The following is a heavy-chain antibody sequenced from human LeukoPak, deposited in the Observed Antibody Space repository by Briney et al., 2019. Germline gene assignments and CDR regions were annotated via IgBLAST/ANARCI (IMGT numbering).Heavy chain of an antibody. J-gene: IGHJ1*01. CDR1: GFTFSRCG. Sequence: PGGSLRLSCAASGFTFSRCGMHWVRQAPGKGLEWVGSISDDGKNKFYADSVKGRLSISRDNSKNTMDLQMSSLRSDDTAVYYCAKAGYYDRSGYYYFLQDWGQGTLVTVSS. D-gene: IGHD3-22*01. CDR3: AKAGYYDRSGYYYFLQD. CDR2: ISDDGKNK. V-gene: IGHV3-30*18.